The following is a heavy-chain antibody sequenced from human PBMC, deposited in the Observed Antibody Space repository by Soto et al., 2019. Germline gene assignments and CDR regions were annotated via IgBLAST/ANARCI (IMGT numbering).Heavy chain of an antibody. CDR3: ATQNNVLPEGYFDY. Sequence: SETLSLTCTVSGGSISSSSYYWGWIRQPPGKGLEWIGSIYYSGSTYYNPSLKSRVTISVDTSKNQFSLKLSSVTAADTAVYYCATQNNVLPEGYFDYWGQGTLVTVSS. J-gene: IGHJ4*02. V-gene: IGHV4-39*01. CDR1: GGSISSSSYY. CDR2: IYYSGST. D-gene: IGHD3-10*01.